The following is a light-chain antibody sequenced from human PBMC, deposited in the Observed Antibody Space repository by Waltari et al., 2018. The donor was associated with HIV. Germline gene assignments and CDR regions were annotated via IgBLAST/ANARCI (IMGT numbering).Light chain of an antibody. V-gene: IGLV1-36*01. J-gene: IGLJ1*01. CDR1: SSNLGSNA. Sequence: QSVLTQPPSVSEAPRQRVTISCSGRSSNLGSNAVNWYQQVPGKAPKLLIYYDDLLSSGVSDRFSGSKSGTSASLAIRGLQSEDEADYYCAAWDDSLNGYVFGSGTKVTVL. CDR2: YDD. CDR3: AAWDDSLNGYV.